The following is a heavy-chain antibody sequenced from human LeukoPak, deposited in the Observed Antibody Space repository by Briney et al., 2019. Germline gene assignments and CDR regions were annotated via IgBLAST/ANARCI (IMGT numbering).Heavy chain of an antibody. V-gene: IGHV4-61*01. J-gene: IGHJ1*01. CDR1: GASITTTNFW. D-gene: IGHD6-6*01. CDR2: IHDRGSD. Sequence: SEILSLTCSVSGASITTTNFWWTWIRQSPGRGLEWIGYIHDRGSDKYNPALESRATLSVDTSKNQFSLRLNSVTAADTAVYYCARYGLVEFRNAFQYWGQGILVSVSS. CDR3: ARYGLVEFRNAFQY.